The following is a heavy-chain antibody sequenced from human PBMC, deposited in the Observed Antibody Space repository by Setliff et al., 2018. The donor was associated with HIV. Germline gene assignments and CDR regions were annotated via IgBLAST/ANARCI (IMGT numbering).Heavy chain of an antibody. J-gene: IGHJ6*02. CDR2: IYTSGST. V-gene: IGHV4-61*02. Sequence: SETLSLTCTLSGGSISSGSYYWSWIRQPAGKGLEWIGRIYTSGSTNYNPSLKSRVTISVETSKNQFSLNLSSVTAADTAMYYCARGRGAYDNFWSGYYYGLDVWGQGTTVTVSS. D-gene: IGHD3-3*01. CDR1: GGSISSGSYY. CDR3: ARGRGAYDNFWSGYYYGLDV.